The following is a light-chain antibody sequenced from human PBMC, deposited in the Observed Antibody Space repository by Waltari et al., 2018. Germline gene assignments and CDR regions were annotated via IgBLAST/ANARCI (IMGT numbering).Light chain of an antibody. V-gene: IGLV3-21*02. CDR3: QVWDSSSDGV. J-gene: IGLJ2*01. CDR2: DDS. CDR1: NIGSKS. Sequence: SYVLTQPPSVSVAPGQTARITCGGNNIGSKSVHWYQQKPGQAPVLVVYDDSDRPSGLPERFAGSNSGNTATLTISRVEAGDEADYYCQVWDSSSDGVFGGGTKLTVL.